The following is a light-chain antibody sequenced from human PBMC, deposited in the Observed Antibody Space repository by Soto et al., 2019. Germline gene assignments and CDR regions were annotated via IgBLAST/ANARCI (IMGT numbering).Light chain of an antibody. Sequence: EIVLTQSPGTLSLFPGEGATLSCRASQRFGSHLACYQQKPGQAPRLLIYGASSRATVIPDRFSGGGSGTDFTLIISRLEPEDFAVYYCQQYGSSPLTFGQGTRLEIK. V-gene: IGKV3-20*01. J-gene: IGKJ5*01. CDR1: QRFGSH. CDR3: QQYGSSPLT. CDR2: GAS.